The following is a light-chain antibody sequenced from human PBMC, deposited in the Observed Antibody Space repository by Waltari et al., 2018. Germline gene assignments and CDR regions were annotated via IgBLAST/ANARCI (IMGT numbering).Light chain of an antibody. CDR3: QQSYGTPGT. CDR1: QSIFTY. J-gene: IGKJ2*01. CDR2: AAS. V-gene: IGKV1-39*01. Sequence: DIQMTQSTSFLSASPGDSVIITGRASQSIFTYVNWYQQKSGKAPKLLIYAASTLQSGVPSRFSGSVSGTDFTLTIASLQPEDFATYYCQQSYGTPGTFGQGTKLQIK.